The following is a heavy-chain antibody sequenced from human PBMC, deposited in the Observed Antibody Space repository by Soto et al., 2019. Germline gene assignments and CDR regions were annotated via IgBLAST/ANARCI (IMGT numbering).Heavy chain of an antibody. CDR3: ARRRGWEAVAGPKVLDV. CDR2: IYPGDSDT. D-gene: IGHD6-19*01. CDR1: GYIFTSYW. Sequence: GESLKISCEASGYIFTSYWIAWVRQMPGKGPEWMGIIYPGDSDTRYSPSFQGQVTISADKSLSTAYLQWTSLKASDTAIYYCARRRGWEAVAGPKVLDVRGQGTMVTVSS. V-gene: IGHV5-51*01. J-gene: IGHJ3*01.